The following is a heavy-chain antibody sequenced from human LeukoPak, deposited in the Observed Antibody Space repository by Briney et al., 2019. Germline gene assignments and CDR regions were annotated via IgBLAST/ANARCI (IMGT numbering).Heavy chain of an antibody. Sequence: GGSLRLSCAVSGLTFSSFGMHWVRQAPGKGLEWVALISYDGTGKYYADSVKGRFTISRDKSKNTLYLQMNSLRAEDTAVYYCAREGGGYEGNYYYYYGMDVWGQGTTVTVSS. J-gene: IGHJ6*02. CDR1: GLTFSSFG. V-gene: IGHV3-30*03. CDR3: AREGGGYEGNYYYYYGMDV. D-gene: IGHD5-12*01. CDR2: ISYDGTGK.